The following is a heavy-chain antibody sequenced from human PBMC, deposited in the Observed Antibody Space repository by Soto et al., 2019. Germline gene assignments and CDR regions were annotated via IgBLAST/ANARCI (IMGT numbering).Heavy chain of an antibody. CDR3: ARDGLLGYFDY. J-gene: IGHJ4*02. CDR1: GFTFSSYA. V-gene: IGHV3-30-3*01. Sequence: QVQLVEAGGGVVQPGRSLRLSCAASGFTFSSYAMHWVRQAPGKGLEWVAVISYDGSNKYYADSVKGRFTISRDNSKNTLYLQMNSLRAEDTAVYYCARDGLLGYFDYWFQGTLVTVSS. D-gene: IGHD3-16*01. CDR2: ISYDGSNK.